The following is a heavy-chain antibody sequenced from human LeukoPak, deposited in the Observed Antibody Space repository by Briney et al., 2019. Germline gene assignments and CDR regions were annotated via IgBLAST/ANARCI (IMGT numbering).Heavy chain of an antibody. CDR3: ARATYYYHLDV. CDR2: IYDDGST. Sequence: SETLSLTCTVSGGSISSYYWSWIRQSPGKGLEWIGHIYDDGSTRHNPSLKSRVTMSIDTSKNQFSLKLSSVTAADTAVYYCARATYYYHLDVWGQGTTVTVSS. V-gene: IGHV4-59*01. CDR1: GGSISSYY. J-gene: IGHJ6*01.